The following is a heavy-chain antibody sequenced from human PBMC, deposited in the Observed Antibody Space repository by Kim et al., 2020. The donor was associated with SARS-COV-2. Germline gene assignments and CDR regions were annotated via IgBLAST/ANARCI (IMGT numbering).Heavy chain of an antibody. D-gene: IGHD2-21*01. V-gene: IGHV1-18*01. CDR2: INSYNGKT. CDR3: ARDVNSPEIGFFYYMDV. J-gene: IGHJ6*03. CDR1: GYTFNNYA. Sequence: ASVKVSCKASGYTFNNYAITWVRQAPGQGLEWMGWINSYNGKTNYAQNLQGRVTMTTDTSTDTAYLELRILRPDDTAVYYCARDVNSPEIGFFYYMDVWG.